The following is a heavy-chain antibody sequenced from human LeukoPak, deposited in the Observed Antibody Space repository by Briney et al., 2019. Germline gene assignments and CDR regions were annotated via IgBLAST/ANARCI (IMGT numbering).Heavy chain of an antibody. CDR1: GFTVSSNY. V-gene: IGHV3-53*01. CDR3: AKVGDYIGDYYYYMDV. J-gene: IGHJ6*03. Sequence: GGSLRLSCAASGFTVSSNYMSWVRQAPGKGLEWVSVIYSGGSTYYADSVKGRFTISRDNSKNTLYLQMNSLRAEDTAVYYCAKVGDYIGDYYYYMDVWGKGTTVTISS. D-gene: IGHD4-17*01. CDR2: IYSGGST.